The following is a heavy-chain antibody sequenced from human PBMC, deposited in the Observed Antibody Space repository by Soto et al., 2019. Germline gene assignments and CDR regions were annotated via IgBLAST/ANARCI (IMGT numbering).Heavy chain of an antibody. CDR1: GFTVSSNY. Sequence: LRLSCAASGFTVSSNYMSWVRQAPGKGLEWVSVIYSGGSTYYADSVKGRFTISRDNSKNTLYLQMNSLRAEDTAVYYCVGSSLPYYYYGMDVWGQGTTVTVSS. CDR2: IYSGGST. J-gene: IGHJ6*02. CDR3: VGSSLPYYYYGMDV. V-gene: IGHV3-53*01. D-gene: IGHD6-6*01.